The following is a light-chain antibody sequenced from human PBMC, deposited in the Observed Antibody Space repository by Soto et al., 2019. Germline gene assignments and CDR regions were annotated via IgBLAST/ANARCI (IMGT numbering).Light chain of an antibody. Sequence: DMVVTQSPATLSVSPGERATLSCRASQSVSSNLAWYQQKPGQTPRLLIYGASTSATGIPARFSGSGSGTEFTLTISSLQSEDFAVYYCLQYHNSPPFTFGPGTKVDIK. CDR1: QSVSSN. CDR2: GAS. V-gene: IGKV3-15*01. J-gene: IGKJ3*01. CDR3: LQYHNSPPFT.